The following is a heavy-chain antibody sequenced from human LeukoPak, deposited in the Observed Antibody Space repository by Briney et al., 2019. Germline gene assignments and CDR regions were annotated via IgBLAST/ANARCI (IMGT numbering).Heavy chain of an antibody. J-gene: IGHJ5*02. CDR3: AKGESGTRPIMITFGGVIVS. CDR1: GFTFSDYA. CDR2: IWFDGSNK. D-gene: IGHD3-16*02. V-gene: IGHV3-33*06. Sequence: PGGSLGLSCAASGFTFSDYAMHWVRQAPGKGLEWVAVIWFDGSNKYYADSVKGRFTISRDNSKNTLYLQMNSLRAEDTAVYYCAKGESGTRPIMITFGGVIVSWGQGTLVTVSS.